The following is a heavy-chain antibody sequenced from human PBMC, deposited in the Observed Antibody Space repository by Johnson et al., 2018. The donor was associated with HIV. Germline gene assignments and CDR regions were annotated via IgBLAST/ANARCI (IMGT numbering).Heavy chain of an antibody. V-gene: IGHV3-9*01. D-gene: IGHD6-6*01. Sequence: VQLVESGGGLVKPGGSLRLSCAASGFTVSSNYMSWVRQAPGKGLEWVSGISWNSGSIGYADSVKGRFPISRDNAKNSLYLQMNSLRAEDTALYYCAKGIAARPPGDAFDIWGQGTMVTVSS. CDR3: AKGIAARPPGDAFDI. CDR2: ISWNSGSI. J-gene: IGHJ3*02. CDR1: GFTVSSNY.